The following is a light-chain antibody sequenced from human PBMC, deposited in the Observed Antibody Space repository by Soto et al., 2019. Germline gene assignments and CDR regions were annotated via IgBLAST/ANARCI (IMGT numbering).Light chain of an antibody. J-gene: IGKJ1*01. V-gene: IGKV1-27*01. CDR3: QTDNSVPWT. CDR1: QGISTY. Sequence: DIPMTQSPSSLSASVGDRVTITCRASQGISTYLAWYQQQPGKVPKLLIYVASTFQSGVPSRFSGSGSGTDFTLTNSSLQAEDVATYYCQTDNSVPWTFGQGTKVEIK. CDR2: VAS.